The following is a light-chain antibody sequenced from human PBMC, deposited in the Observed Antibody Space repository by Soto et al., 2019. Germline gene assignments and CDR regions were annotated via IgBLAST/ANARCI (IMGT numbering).Light chain of an antibody. CDR3: QQRSHWPPLT. V-gene: IGKV3-11*01. Sequence: EIVLTQAPATLSLSPGERATLSCRASQSVSSYLGWYQQKPGQAPRLLIYDASNRATGIPARFSGSGSGTDFSITISSREPEDFAVYYCQQRSHWPPLTFGGGTKVEIK. CDR2: DAS. CDR1: QSVSSY. J-gene: IGKJ4*01.